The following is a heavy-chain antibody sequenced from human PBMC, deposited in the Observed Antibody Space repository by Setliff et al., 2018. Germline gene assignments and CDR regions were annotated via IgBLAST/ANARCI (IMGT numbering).Heavy chain of an antibody. Sequence: GGSLRLSCAASGFTFSNYAMTWVRQAPGKGLEWVSGISGNGDNTYYADSVKGRFTISRDNSKNTLYLQMNNLRGEDTAVYYCAKGRGSSFAAQNYWGQGTLVTVSS. D-gene: IGHD6-6*01. CDR2: ISGNGDNT. CDR3: AKGRGSSFAAQNY. V-gene: IGHV3-23*01. CDR1: GFTFSNYA. J-gene: IGHJ4*02.